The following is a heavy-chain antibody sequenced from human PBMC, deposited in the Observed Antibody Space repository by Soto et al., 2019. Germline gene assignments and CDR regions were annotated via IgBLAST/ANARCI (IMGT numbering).Heavy chain of an antibody. V-gene: IGHV3-74*01. CDR3: ARGAGYCSGGSCYPPQFGY. CDR2: INSDGSST. J-gene: IGHJ4*02. D-gene: IGHD2-15*01. Sequence: LRLSCAASGFTFSSYWMHWVRQAPGNCLVWVSRINSDGSSTSYADSVKGRFTISRDNAKNTLYLQMNSLRAEDTAVYYCARGAGYCSGGSCYPPQFGYWGQGTLVTVSS. CDR1: GFTFSSYW.